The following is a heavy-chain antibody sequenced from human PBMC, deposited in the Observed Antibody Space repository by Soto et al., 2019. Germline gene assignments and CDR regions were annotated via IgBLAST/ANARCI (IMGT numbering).Heavy chain of an antibody. Sequence: GASGKVSCKASGYTFTSYDINCVRQATGQVLEWMGWMNPNSGNTGYAQKFQGRVTMTRNTSISTAYMELSSLRSEDTAVYYCARGRIVAIGSGAYGMDVWGQGTTVTVSS. V-gene: IGHV1-8*01. J-gene: IGHJ6*02. D-gene: IGHD5-12*01. CDR1: GYTFTSYD. CDR2: MNPNSGNT. CDR3: ARGRIVAIGSGAYGMDV.